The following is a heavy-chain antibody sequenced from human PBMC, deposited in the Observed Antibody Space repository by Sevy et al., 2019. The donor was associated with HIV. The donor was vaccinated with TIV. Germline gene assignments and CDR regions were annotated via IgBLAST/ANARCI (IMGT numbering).Heavy chain of an antibody. V-gene: IGHV4-38-2*01. CDR1: GYSISSGYQ. CDR3: ARVAAY. J-gene: IGHJ4*02. D-gene: IGHD6-25*01. CDR2: IYHSGST. Sequence: SETLSLTCAVSGYSISSGYQWGWIRQPPGKGLEWTGTIYHSGSTYYNPSLKSRVTISVDTSKNQFSLKLNSMTAADTAVYFCARVAAYWGQGILVTVSS.